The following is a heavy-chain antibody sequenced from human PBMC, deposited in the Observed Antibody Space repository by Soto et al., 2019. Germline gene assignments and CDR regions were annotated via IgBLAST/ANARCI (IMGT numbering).Heavy chain of an antibody. D-gene: IGHD6-6*01. CDR2: ISGSVGST. Sequence: EVQLLESGGGLVQPGGSLRLSCAASGFTFSSYAMSWVRQAPGKGLQWVSAISGSVGSTYQADSVKGRFTISRDNSQKTLDLQMDRLRGEGTAVYFWSKHRVRWSSSSSEFDYRGQGTLGNVSS. J-gene: IGHJ4*02. CDR1: GFTFSSYA. V-gene: IGHV3-23*01. CDR3: SKHRVRWSSSSSEFDY.